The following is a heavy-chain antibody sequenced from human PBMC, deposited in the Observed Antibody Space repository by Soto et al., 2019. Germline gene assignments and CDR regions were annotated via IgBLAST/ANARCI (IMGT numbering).Heavy chain of an antibody. CDR2: IIASGGTT. V-gene: IGHV3-23*01. CDR1: GFMFNNYA. CDR3: ARDHPAGGIRDHWYFDL. J-gene: IGHJ2*01. Sequence: EVQLLESGGGLVQPGGSLRLSCAASGFMFNNYALSWVRQAPGKGLEWVSAIIASGGTTYADSVKGRFTISREDSKNTMYLQMNGLTAEDTAVYYCARDHPAGGIRDHWYFDLWGRGTLVTVSS. D-gene: IGHD1-26*01.